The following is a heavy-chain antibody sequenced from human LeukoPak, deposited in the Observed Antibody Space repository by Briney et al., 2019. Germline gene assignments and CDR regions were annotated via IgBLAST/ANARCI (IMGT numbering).Heavy chain of an antibody. CDR1: GFTFSSYS. J-gene: IGHJ4*02. CDR2: ISSSSSYI. V-gene: IGHV3-21*01. CDR3: AIGFDSSSELKEQRSLDY. D-gene: IGHD6-6*01. Sequence: PGGSLRFSCAASGFTFSSYSVNWVRQAPGKGLEWVSSISSSSSYIYYAASVKGGITISRNTAKNSLYLQMNIMRAENTAVYYCAIGFDSSSELKEQRSLDYWGQGTLVTLSS.